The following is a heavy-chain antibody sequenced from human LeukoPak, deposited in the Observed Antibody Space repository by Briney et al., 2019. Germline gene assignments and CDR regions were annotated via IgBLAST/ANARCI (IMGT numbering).Heavy chain of an antibody. Sequence: ASVKVSCKSSAYTFTIYDINWVRQATGQGLEWMGWMNPNSGNTGYAQKFQGRVTMTRNTSISTAYMELSSLRSEDTAVYYCARAPMVRGVIVNWFDPWGQGTLVTVSS. V-gene: IGHV1-8*01. J-gene: IGHJ5*02. CDR2: MNPNSGNT. CDR3: ARAPMVRGVIVNWFDP. D-gene: IGHD3-10*01. CDR1: AYTFTIYD.